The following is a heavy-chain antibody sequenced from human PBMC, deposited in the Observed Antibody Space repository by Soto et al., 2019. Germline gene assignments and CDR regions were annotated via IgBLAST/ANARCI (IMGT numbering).Heavy chain of an antibody. CDR2: ISWNSGSI. V-gene: IGHV3-9*01. CDR3: AKGQPNDLAGGVD. D-gene: IGHD1-1*01. CDR1: GFTFDDYA. J-gene: IGHJ4*02. Sequence: EVQLVESGGGLVQPGRSLRLSCAASGFTFDDYAMHWVRQAPGKGLEWVSGISWNSGSIGYADSVKGRFTISRDNAKSSLHLQMTSLRAEDTALYYCAKGQPNDLAGGVDWGQGTLVTVSS.